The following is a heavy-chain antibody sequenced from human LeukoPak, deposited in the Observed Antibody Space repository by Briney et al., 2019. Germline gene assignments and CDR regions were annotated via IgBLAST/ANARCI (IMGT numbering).Heavy chain of an antibody. V-gene: IGHV3-74*01. CDR2: INTGGATT. Sequence: GGSLRLSCAASGFTFSSYWMHWVRQAPGKGLVWVSHINTGGATTNYADSVKGRFTISRDNAKNTLYLQMNSLRAEDTAVYYCARSGNFGSFDYWGQGTLVTVSS. J-gene: IGHJ4*02. D-gene: IGHD5-12*01. CDR1: GFTFSSYW. CDR3: ARSGNFGSFDY.